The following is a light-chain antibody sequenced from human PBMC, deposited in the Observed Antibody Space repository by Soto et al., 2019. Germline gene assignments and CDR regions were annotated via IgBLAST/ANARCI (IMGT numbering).Light chain of an antibody. J-gene: IGKJ3*01. CDR2: GAS. CDR3: QQYGSSLFP. V-gene: IGKV3-20*01. CDR1: QSVSSSY. Sequence: EIVLTQSPGTLSWSPGERATLSCRASQSVSSSYLAWYQQKPGQAPRLLIYGASSRATGIPDRFSGSGSGTDFTLTISRMEPEDFAVYYCQQYGSSLFPFGPGTKVDIK.